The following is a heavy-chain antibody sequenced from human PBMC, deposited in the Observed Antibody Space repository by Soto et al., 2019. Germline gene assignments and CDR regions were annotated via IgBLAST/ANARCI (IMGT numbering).Heavy chain of an antibody. V-gene: IGHV3-23*01. D-gene: IGHD7-27*01. CDR2: VLQTGSST. CDR3: AKEVSLGSTVDLGY. Sequence: PGGSLRLSCAASGFTFSTYTMSWVRQPPGKGLEWVSAVLQTGSSTFYADSVKGRFTISRDNSMDTLYLQMKSLRVEDTAIYYCAKEVSLGSTVDLGYWGQGTLVTVSS. J-gene: IGHJ4*02. CDR1: GFTFSTYT.